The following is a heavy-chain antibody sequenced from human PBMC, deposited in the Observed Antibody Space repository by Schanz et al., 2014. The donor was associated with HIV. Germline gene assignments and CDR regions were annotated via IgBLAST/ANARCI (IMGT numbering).Heavy chain of an antibody. Sequence: QVQLVQSGAEVKKPGASVKVSCKASGYRFISYGISWVRQAPGQGLEWMGWISTYNGHTDYAQNLQGRVTMTADTFTSTAYMELSGLTSDDTAVYYCARGLKDYYYALDVWGQGTTVIVSS. CDR1: GYRFISYG. V-gene: IGHV1-18*04. D-gene: IGHD3-16*01. J-gene: IGHJ6*02. CDR2: ISTYNGHT. CDR3: ARGLKDYYYALDV.